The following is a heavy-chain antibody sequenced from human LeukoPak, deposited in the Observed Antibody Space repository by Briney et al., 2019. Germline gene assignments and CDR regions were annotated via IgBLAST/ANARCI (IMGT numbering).Heavy chain of an antibody. D-gene: IGHD6-13*01. CDR3: ARDSRYDSGWFDDGMDV. V-gene: IGHV4-59*01. J-gene: IGHJ6*02. Sequence: SETLSLTCTVSGDSMRSYYWSWIRQAPGKGLEWLGRMDDRGDSHYHPSLKGRGSISVDTSKNQFSLKLRSVTAADTAVYYCARDSRYDSGWFDDGMDVWGPGTTVTVSS. CDR1: GDSMRSYY. CDR2: MDDRGDS.